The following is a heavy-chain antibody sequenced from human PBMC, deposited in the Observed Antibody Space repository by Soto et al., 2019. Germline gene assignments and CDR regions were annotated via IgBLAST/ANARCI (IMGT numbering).Heavy chain of an antibody. J-gene: IGHJ6*03. CDR1: GYSISSSNW. D-gene: IGHD2-8*01. CDR2: IYYSGST. Sequence: PSETLSLTCAVSGYSISSSNWWGWIRQPPGKGLEWIGYIYYSGSTYYNPSLKSRVTMSVDTSKNQFSLKLSSVTAVDTAVYYCARMRSARPGGLIVYATYYYYYMDVWGKGTTVPVSS. V-gene: IGHV4-28*01. CDR3: ARMRSARPGGLIVYATYYYYYMDV.